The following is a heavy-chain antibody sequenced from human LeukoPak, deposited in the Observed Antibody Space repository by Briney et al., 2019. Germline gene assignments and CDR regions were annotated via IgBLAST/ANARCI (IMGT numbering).Heavy chain of an antibody. J-gene: IGHJ4*02. Sequence: ASVTVSCKASGYTFTSYGISWVRQAPGQGLEWMGWISAYNGNTNYAQKPQGRVTMTTDTSTSTAYMELRSLRSDDTAVYYCARDTKTYYYDSSGYYAIDYWGQGTLVTVSS. D-gene: IGHD3-22*01. CDR1: GYTFTSYG. CDR2: ISAYNGNT. CDR3: ARDTKTYYYDSSGYYAIDY. V-gene: IGHV1-18*01.